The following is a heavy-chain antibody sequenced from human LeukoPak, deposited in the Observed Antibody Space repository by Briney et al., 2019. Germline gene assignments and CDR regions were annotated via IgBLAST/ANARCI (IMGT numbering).Heavy chain of an antibody. CDR2: ISWDGGST. V-gene: IGHV3-43D*03. CDR3: AKDRRDSSGWYGGIDDY. CDR1: GFTFDGYA. J-gene: IGHJ4*02. D-gene: IGHD6-19*01. Sequence: GGSLRLSCAASGFTFDGYAMHWVRQAPGKGLEWVSLISWDGGSTYYADSVKGRFTISRDNSKNSLYLQMNSLRAEDTALYYCAKDRRDSSGWYGGIDDYWGQGTLVTVSS.